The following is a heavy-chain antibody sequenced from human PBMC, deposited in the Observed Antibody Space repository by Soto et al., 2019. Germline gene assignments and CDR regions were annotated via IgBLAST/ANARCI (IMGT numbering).Heavy chain of an antibody. Sequence: SETLSLTCTVSGGSISSSSYYWGWIRQPPGKGLEWIGSIYYSGSTYYNPSLKSRVTISVDTPKNQFSLKLSSVTAADTAVYYCARRRYGSGSYAFDIWGQGTMVTVSS. CDR3: ARRRYGSGSYAFDI. V-gene: IGHV4-39*01. D-gene: IGHD3-10*01. J-gene: IGHJ3*02. CDR1: GGSISSSSYY. CDR2: IYYSGST.